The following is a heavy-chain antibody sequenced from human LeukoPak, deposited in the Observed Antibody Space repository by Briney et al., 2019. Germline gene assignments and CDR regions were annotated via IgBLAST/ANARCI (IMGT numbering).Heavy chain of an antibody. CDR2: ISYDGSNK. CDR3: ARDPITFAGVIDYYFDY. V-gene: IGHV3-30-3*01. Sequence: PGGSLRLSCAASGFTFSSYAMHWVRQAPGKGLEWVAVISYDGSNKYYADSVKGRFTISRDNSKNTLYLQMNSLRAEDTAVYYCARDPITFAGVIDYYFDYWGQGTLVTVSS. CDR1: GFTFSSYA. J-gene: IGHJ4*02. D-gene: IGHD3-16*02.